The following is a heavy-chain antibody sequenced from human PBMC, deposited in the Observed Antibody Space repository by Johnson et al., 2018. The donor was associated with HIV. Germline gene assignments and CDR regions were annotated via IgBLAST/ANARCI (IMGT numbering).Heavy chain of an antibody. J-gene: IGHJ3*02. CDR2: ISSDGSNK. CDR3: AKDNSYGDLRDAFDI. V-gene: IGHV3-30*04. D-gene: IGHD4-17*01. Sequence: QVQLVESGGGVVQPGKSLRLSCVASAFAFSSYAMHWVRQTPGKGLEWVAVISSDGSNKYYADSVKGRFTISRDNSKNTLYLQMNSLRAEDTAVYYCAKDNSYGDLRDAFDIWGKGTMVTVSS. CDR1: AFAFSSYA.